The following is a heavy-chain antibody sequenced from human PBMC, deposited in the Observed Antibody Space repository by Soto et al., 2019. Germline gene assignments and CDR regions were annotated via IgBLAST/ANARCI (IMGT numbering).Heavy chain of an antibody. J-gene: IGHJ4*02. V-gene: IGHV1-2*02. CDR2: NSPKSGDT. CDR3: ARGSPRMEALPTY. Sequence: QVQLVQSGDEFQKSGASVKVSCEASGYIFTGYYIHWMRQAPGQGLEWMGWNSPKSGDTNLAQKFKGRVTLTRDTSINTAYMELTRLKSDDTAIYYCARGSPRMEALPTYWGQGTLLTVAS. CDR1: GYIFTGYY. D-gene: IGHD1-1*01.